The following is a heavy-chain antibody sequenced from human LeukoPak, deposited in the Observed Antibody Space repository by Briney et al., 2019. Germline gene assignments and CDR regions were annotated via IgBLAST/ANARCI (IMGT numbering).Heavy chain of an antibody. CDR1: GFTFSRYA. D-gene: IGHD2-15*01. CDR3: ARDRGRLLDY. CDR2: ISYDGSNK. Sequence: PGGSLRLPCSASGFTFSRYAMHWVRQAPGKGLEWVAVISYDGSNKYYADSVKGRFTISRDNSKNTLYLQMNSLRAEDTAVYYCARDRGRLLDYWGQGTLVTVSS. V-gene: IGHV3-30*04. J-gene: IGHJ4*02.